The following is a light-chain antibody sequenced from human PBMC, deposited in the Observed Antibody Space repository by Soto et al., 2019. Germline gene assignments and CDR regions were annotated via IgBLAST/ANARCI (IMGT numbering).Light chain of an antibody. CDR1: QSVSTS. V-gene: IGKV3-11*01. Sequence: VVMTQCPVTLAVSPGERAVLSCRASQSVSTSLAWYQHKPGQAPRLFIYDASKRAPGIPARFSGSGSGTDFTLTISSPEPEDFAVYYCQVRDVWPSFGQGTKVDIK. CDR2: DAS. J-gene: IGKJ1*01. CDR3: QVRDVWPS.